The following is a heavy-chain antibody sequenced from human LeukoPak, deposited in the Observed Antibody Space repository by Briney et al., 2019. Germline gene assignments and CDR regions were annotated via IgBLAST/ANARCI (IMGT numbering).Heavy chain of an antibody. CDR1: GGSFSGYY. J-gene: IGHJ4*02. Sequence: SETLSLTCAVYGGSFSGYYWSWIRQPPGKGLEWIGEINHSGSTNYNPSLKSRVTISVDTSKNQFSLKLSSVTAADTAVYYCARGRVATIRRGFDYWGQGTLVTVSS. CDR2: INHSGST. V-gene: IGHV4-34*01. D-gene: IGHD5-12*01. CDR3: ARGRVATIRRGFDY.